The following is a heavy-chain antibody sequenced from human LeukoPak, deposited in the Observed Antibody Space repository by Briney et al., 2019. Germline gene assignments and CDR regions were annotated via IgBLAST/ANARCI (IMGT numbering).Heavy chain of an antibody. CDR1: GFTFTTYW. CDR2: IKQDGGER. Sequence: PGGSLRLSCAPSGFTFTTYWMTWVRQAPGKGLEWVANIKQDGGERNYVDSVKGRFAISRDNAKNSLYLQMSSLGVEDTAVYYCARDPGRGFDNWGQGTQVTVSS. CDR3: ARDPGRGFDN. V-gene: IGHV3-7*01. J-gene: IGHJ4*02.